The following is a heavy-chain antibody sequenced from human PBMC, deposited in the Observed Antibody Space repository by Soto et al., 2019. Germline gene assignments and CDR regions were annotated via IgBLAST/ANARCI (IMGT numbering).Heavy chain of an antibody. CDR2: IGGSGETT. CDR1: GFPFSTTD. J-gene: IGHJ5*02. V-gene: IGHV3-23*01. CDR3: AKNSGWFNT. D-gene: IGHD3-10*01. Sequence: GGPLRLSSATSGFPFSTTDMSWVRQAPGKGLEWVSTIGGSGETTYYADSVKGRFTISRDNSKNTLYLQMNSLRADDTALYYCAKNSGWFNTWGQGALVTVSS.